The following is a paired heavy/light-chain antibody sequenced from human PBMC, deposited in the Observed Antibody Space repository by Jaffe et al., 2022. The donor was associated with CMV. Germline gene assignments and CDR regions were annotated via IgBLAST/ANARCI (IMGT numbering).Light chain of an antibody. V-gene: IGLV8-61*02. J-gene: IGLJ3*02. Sequence: QTVVTQEPSFSVSPGGTVTITCGLSSGSVSTTHYPSWYQQTPGQAPRTLIYNTNIRSSGVPDYFSGSILGNKAALTITGAQADDESDYYCVLYMGSGIWVFGGGTKLTVL. CDR3: VLYMGSGIWV. CDR1: SGSVSTTHY. CDR2: NTN.
Heavy chain of an antibody. J-gene: IGHJ3*02. Sequence: QVQLQESGPGLVNPSETLSLTCSVSGGSIRSYYWSWIRQPPGKGLEWIGYIYYSGSTNYNPSLKSRVTISVDMSKNQFSLKLSSVTAADTAVYYCARYVCGSNCYGFDIWGQGTMVTVSS. CDR2: IYYSGST. V-gene: IGHV4-59*01. D-gene: IGHD2-21*01. CDR3: ARYVCGSNCYGFDI. CDR1: GGSIRSYY.